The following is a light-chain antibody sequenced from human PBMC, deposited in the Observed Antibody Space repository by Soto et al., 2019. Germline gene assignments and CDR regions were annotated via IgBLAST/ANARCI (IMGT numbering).Light chain of an antibody. V-gene: IGKV1-5*01. CDR2: DAS. CDR3: QQYNSFVT. Sequence: DIQMTQSPYTLSPSVGDRVTMTCRASQRISTGLAWYQQKPGKAPKLLIYDASSLESGVPSRFSGSGSGTEFTLTISSLQPDDFATYYCQQYNSFVTFGQGTKLEIK. J-gene: IGKJ2*01. CDR1: QRISTG.